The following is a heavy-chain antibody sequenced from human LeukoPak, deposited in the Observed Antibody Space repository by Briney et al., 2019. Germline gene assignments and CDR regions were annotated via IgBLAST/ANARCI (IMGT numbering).Heavy chain of an antibody. CDR2: IYYSGST. Sequence: SETLSLSCTVSGGSIRNYYWSWIRQPPGKGLEWIGYIYYSGSTNYNPSLKSRVTISVDTSKNQFSLKLSSVTAADTAVYYCARGPGYSYGYNYYYYMDVWGKGTTVTISS. CDR3: ARGPGYSYGYNYYYYMDV. J-gene: IGHJ6*03. D-gene: IGHD5-18*01. V-gene: IGHV4-59*01. CDR1: GGSIRNYY.